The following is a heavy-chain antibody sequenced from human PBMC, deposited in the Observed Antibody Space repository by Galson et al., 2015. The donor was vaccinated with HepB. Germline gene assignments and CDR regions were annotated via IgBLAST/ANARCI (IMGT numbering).Heavy chain of an antibody. Sequence: SVKVSCKASGGTFSSYAISWVRQAPGQGLEWMGGVIPIFGPSHYAEKFQGRLSITADKFTSTAYMELSSLRSEDTAVYYCTRAPHCSSARCDFYYYYMDVGGKGTTVTVSS. CDR3: TRAPHCSSARCDFYYYYMDV. CDR1: GGTFSSYA. CDR2: VIPIFGPS. J-gene: IGHJ6*03. V-gene: IGHV1-69*06. D-gene: IGHD2-2*01.